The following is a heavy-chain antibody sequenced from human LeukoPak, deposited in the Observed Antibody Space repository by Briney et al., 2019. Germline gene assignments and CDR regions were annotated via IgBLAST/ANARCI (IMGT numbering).Heavy chain of an antibody. CDR1: GGSFSGYY. CDR2: INHSGST. CDR3: ARGWRQQLVQEYYYYYMDV. V-gene: IGHV4-34*01. J-gene: IGHJ6*03. D-gene: IGHD6-13*01. Sequence: SETLSLTCAVYGGSFSGYYWSWIRQPPGKGLEWIGEINHSGSTNYNPSLKSRVTISVDTSKNQFSLKLSSVTAADTAVYYCARGWRQQLVQEYYYYYMDVWGKGTTVTVSS.